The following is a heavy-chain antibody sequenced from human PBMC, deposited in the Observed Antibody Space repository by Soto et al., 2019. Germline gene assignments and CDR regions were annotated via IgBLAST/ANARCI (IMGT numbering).Heavy chain of an antibody. D-gene: IGHD3-3*01. J-gene: IGHJ4*02. V-gene: IGHV4-59*08. Sequence: SETLSLTCTVSGGSISSYYWSWIRQPPGKGLEWIGYIYYSGSTNYNPSLKSRVTISVDTSKNQFSLKLSSVTAADTAVYYCARNAYDFWSGYFDYWGQGTLVTVSS. CDR3: ARNAYDFWSGYFDY. CDR2: IYYSGST. CDR1: GGSISSYY.